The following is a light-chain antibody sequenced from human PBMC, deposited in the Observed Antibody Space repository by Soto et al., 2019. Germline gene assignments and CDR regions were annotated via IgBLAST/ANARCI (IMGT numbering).Light chain of an antibody. Sequence: DRVTITCLASQSISTWLAWYQQKPGNAPKVLIYDVSSLESGVPSRFSGSGSGTEFTLTISSLEPEDFAVYYCQQRSNWPRSLTFGGGTKVDI. CDR1: QSISTW. V-gene: IGKV1-5*01. CDR3: QQRSNWPRSLT. J-gene: IGKJ4*01. CDR2: DVS.